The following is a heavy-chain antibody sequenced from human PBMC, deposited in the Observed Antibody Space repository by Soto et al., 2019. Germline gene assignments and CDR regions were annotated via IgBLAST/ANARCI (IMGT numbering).Heavy chain of an antibody. J-gene: IGHJ6*02. Sequence: GGSLRLSCAASGFTFSSYWMHWVRQAPGKGLVWVSRINSDGSSTSYADSVKGRFTISRDNAKNTLYLQMNSLRAEDTAVYYCARVLSVYDFWRGYYNNPYYCYYGMDVWGQGTTVTVSS. V-gene: IGHV3-74*01. CDR3: ARVLSVYDFWRGYYNNPYYCYYGMDV. CDR2: INSDGSST. CDR1: GFTFSSYW. D-gene: IGHD3-3*01.